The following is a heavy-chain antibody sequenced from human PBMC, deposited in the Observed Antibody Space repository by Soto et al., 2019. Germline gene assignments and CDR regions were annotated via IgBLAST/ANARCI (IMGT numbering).Heavy chain of an antibody. Sequence: ASVKVSCKASGYTFTSYDINWVRQATGQGLEWMGWMSPNSGATGYAQKFQGRVTMTRDTSISTAYMELSNLRSEDTAIYYCARGVDAVVDVWGKGSTVTVSS. CDR2: MSPNSGAT. D-gene: IGHD2-2*01. CDR3: ARGVDAVVDV. J-gene: IGHJ6*04. CDR1: GYTFTSYD. V-gene: IGHV1-8*01.